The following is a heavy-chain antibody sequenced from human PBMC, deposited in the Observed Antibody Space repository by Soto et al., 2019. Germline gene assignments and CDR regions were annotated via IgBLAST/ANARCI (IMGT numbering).Heavy chain of an antibody. J-gene: IGHJ4*02. Sequence: VGLMRLSWTVSEFTFIDFDISWILQAKGKGLEWVSVISGSGDNIYYADSVKGRFTISRDNSKNTLLLQMNSLIAEDTAVYYCARTAGLGYWGQGTQVIVIS. CDR3: ARTAGLGY. CDR1: EFTFIDFD. D-gene: IGHD1-1*01. V-gene: IGHV3-23*01. CDR2: ISGSGDNI.